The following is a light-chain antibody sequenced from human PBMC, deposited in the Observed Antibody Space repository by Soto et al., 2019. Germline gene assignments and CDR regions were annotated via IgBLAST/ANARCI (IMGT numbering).Light chain of an antibody. Sequence: DIVMTQSPDSLAVSLGEPATINCKSSQSVLYSSDNKNYLAWYQQKPRQPPKLLIYWASTRESGVPDRFSGSGSGTDFTLTVSSLQAEDVAVYYCQQYYSTPLTFGQGTKVEIK. CDR3: QQYYSTPLT. V-gene: IGKV4-1*01. CDR1: QSVLYSSDNKNY. J-gene: IGKJ2*01. CDR2: WAS.